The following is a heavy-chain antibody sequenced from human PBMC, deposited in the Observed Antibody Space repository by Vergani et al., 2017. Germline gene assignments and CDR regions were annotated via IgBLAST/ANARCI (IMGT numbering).Heavy chain of an antibody. CDR3: ARHLVVTAISGAFDI. D-gene: IGHD2-21*02. CDR1: GGSISSSSYY. CDR2: IYYSGST. J-gene: IGHJ3*02. V-gene: IGHV4-39*01. Sequence: QLQLQESGPGLVKPSETLSLTCTVSGGSISSSSYYWGWIRQPPGKGLEWIGSIYYSGSTYYNPSLKSRGTISVDTSKNQFSLKLSSVTAADTAVYYCARHLVVTAISGAFDIWGQGTMVTVSS.